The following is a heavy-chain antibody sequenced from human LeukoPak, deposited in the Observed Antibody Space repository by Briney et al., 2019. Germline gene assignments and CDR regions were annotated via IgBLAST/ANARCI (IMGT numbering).Heavy chain of an antibody. CDR3: TRYNNDHFDY. CDR2: IAYDGSRA. V-gene: IGHV3-33*01. Sequence: AGGSLRLSCAGSGFTFGGYGMHWFRQTPGKGLEWVAVIAYDGSRAFYADSVKGRFTISRDNSKNTMSVQMDDLRAEDTAVYYCTRYNNDHFDYWGQGTLATVSS. CDR1: GFTFGGYG. D-gene: IGHD1-14*01. J-gene: IGHJ4*02.